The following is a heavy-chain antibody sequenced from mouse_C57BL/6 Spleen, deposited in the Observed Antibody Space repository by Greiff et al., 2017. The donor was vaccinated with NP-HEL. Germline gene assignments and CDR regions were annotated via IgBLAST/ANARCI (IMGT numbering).Heavy chain of an antibody. D-gene: IGHD2-2*01. CDR2: ISSGGSYT. V-gene: IGHV5-6*02. CDR3: ARDGYDVEAMDY. J-gene: IGHJ4*01. Sequence: VXLVESGGDLVTPGGSLKLSCAASGFTFSSYGMSWVRQTPDKRLEWVATISSGGSYTYYPDSVKGRFTISRDNAKNTLYLQMSSLKYEDTAMYYCARDGYDVEAMDYWGQGTSVTVSS. CDR1: GFTFSSYG.